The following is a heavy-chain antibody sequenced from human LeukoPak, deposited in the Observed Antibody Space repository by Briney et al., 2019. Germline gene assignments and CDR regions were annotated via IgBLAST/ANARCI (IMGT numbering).Heavy chain of an antibody. J-gene: IGHJ6*02. CDR1: GFTFSSYA. CDR2: ISYDGSNK. V-gene: IGHV3-30-3*01. D-gene: IGHD1-7*01. CDR3: AKDKTTRLAQPYYYYGMDV. Sequence: PGGSLRLSCAASGFTFSSYAMHWVRQAPGKGLEWVAVISYDGSNKYYADSVKGRFTISRDNSKNTLYLQMNSLRAEDTAVYYCAKDKTTRLAQPYYYYGMDVWGQGTTVTVSS.